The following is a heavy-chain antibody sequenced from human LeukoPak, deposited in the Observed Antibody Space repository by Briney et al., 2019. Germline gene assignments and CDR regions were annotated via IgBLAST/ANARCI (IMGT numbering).Heavy chain of an antibody. CDR1: GYTFTSYG. CDR3: ARDLTVDYYGSGNRPWYPDY. D-gene: IGHD3-10*01. V-gene: IGHV1-18*01. CDR2: ISAYNGNT. Sequence: ASVKVSCKASGYTFTSYGISWVRQAPGQGLEWMGWISAYNGNTNYAQKLQGRVTMTTDTSTSTAYMELRSLRSDDTAVYYCARDLTVDYYGSGNRPWYPDYWGQGTVVTVSS. J-gene: IGHJ4*02.